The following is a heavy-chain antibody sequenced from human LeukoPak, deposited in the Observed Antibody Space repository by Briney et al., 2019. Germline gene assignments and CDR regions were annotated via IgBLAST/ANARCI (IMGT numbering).Heavy chain of an antibody. CDR1: GGSISSSSYY. J-gene: IGHJ4*02. CDR3: ASRILTGYYIY. Sequence: PSETLSLTCTVSGGSISSSSYYWGWIRQPPGKGLEWIGSIYYSGSTYYNPSLKSRVTISVDTSKNQFSLKLSSVTAADTAVYYCASRILTGYYIYWGQGTLVTVSS. D-gene: IGHD3-9*01. V-gene: IGHV4-39*01. CDR2: IYYSGST.